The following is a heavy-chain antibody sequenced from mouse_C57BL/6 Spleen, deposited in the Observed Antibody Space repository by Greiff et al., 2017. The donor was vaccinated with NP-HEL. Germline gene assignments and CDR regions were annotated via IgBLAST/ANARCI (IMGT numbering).Heavy chain of an antibody. J-gene: IGHJ1*03. Sequence: VQLQQSGTVLARPGASVKMSCKTSGYTFTSYWMHWVKQRPGQGLEWIGAIYPGNSDTSYNQKFKGKAKLTAVTSASTAYMELSSLTNEDSAVYYCTRDYYGSTPYWYFDVWGTGTTVTVSS. V-gene: IGHV1-5*01. CDR3: TRDYYGSTPYWYFDV. D-gene: IGHD1-1*01. CDR2: IYPGNSDT. CDR1: GYTFTSYW.